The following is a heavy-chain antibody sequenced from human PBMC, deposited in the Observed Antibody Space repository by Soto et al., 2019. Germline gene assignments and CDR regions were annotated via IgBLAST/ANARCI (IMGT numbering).Heavy chain of an antibody. D-gene: IGHD2-2*01. V-gene: IGHV1-69*13. CDR3: ARDRKQDIVVVPAATRSWLDP. CDR2: IIPIFGTA. Sequence: SVKVSCKASGGTFSSYAISWVRQAPGQGLEWMGGIIPIFGTANYAQKFQGRVTITADESTSTAYMELSSLRSEDTAVYYCARDRKQDIVVVPAATRSWLDPWG. J-gene: IGHJ5*02. CDR1: GGTFSSYA.